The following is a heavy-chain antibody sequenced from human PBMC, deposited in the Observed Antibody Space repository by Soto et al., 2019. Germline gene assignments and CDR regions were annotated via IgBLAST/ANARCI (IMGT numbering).Heavy chain of an antibody. J-gene: IGHJ4*02. Sequence: GGSLRLSCVGSGFTFSSNWMTWVRQAPGKGLEWVANIRQDGSEINYVDSVKGRFTISRDNTKNSLYLQMNSLRAEDTAIYYCAREVVVSRGASYFGYWGPGNLVTVSS. CDR2: IRQDGSEI. V-gene: IGHV3-7*04. D-gene: IGHD2-2*01. CDR1: GFTFSSNW. CDR3: AREVVVSRGASYFGY.